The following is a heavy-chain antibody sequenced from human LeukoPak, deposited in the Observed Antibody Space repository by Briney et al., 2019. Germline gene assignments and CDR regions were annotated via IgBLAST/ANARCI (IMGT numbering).Heavy chain of an antibody. Sequence: PGGSLRLSCAASGFTFSSYAMSWVRQAPGKGLEWVSAISGSGGSTYYADSVKGRFTISRDNSKNTLYLQMNSLRAEDTAVCYCAKDQGRSFGDLAPNWFDPWGQGTLVTVSS. J-gene: IGHJ5*02. D-gene: IGHD2-21*02. V-gene: IGHV3-23*01. CDR2: ISGSGGST. CDR3: AKDQGRSFGDLAPNWFDP. CDR1: GFTFSSYA.